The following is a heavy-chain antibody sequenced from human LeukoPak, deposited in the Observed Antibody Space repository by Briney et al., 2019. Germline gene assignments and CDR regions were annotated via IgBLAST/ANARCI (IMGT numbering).Heavy chain of an antibody. J-gene: IGHJ4*02. D-gene: IGHD5-12*01. CDR3: ARDVAGYGYSQLLGGGGFDY. CDR2: IYYSGST. V-gene: IGHV4-39*07. Sequence: SETLSLTCTVSGGSISSSSYYWGWIRQPPGKGLEWIGSIYYSGSTYYNPSLKSRVTISVDTSKNQYSLKLSSVTAADTAVYYCARDVAGYGYSQLLGGGGFDYWGQGTLVTISS. CDR1: GGSISSSSYY.